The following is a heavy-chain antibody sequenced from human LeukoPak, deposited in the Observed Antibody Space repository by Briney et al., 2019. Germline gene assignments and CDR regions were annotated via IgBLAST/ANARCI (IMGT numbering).Heavy chain of an antibody. CDR2: IRYDGSNK. V-gene: IGHV3-30*02. CDR1: GFIFSSYG. D-gene: IGHD2-2*01. CDR3: AREVRARDLYYYYGMDV. Sequence: GGSLRLSCAASGFIFSSYGMHWVRQAPGKGLEWVAFIRYDGSNKYYADSVKGRFTISRDNSKNTLYLQMNSLRAEDTAVYYCAREVRARDLYYYYGMDVWGQGTTVTVSS. J-gene: IGHJ6*02.